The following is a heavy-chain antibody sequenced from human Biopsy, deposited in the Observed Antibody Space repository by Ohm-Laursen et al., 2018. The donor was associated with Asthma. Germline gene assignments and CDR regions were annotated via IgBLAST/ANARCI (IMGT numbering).Heavy chain of an antibody. CDR2: ISGSGGST. V-gene: IGHV3-23*01. CDR3: ARPRWGPYGY. J-gene: IGHJ4*02. Sequence: SLRLSCSASGFTFSSYAMSWVRQAPGKGLEWVSAISGSGGSTYYADSVKGRFTISRDNAKNSLYLQMNSLRDEDRAVYYCARPRWGPYGYWGQGTLVTVSS. D-gene: IGHD4-17*01. CDR1: GFTFSSYA.